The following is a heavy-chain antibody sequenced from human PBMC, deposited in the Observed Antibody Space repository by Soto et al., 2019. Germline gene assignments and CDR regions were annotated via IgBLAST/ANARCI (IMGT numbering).Heavy chain of an antibody. Sequence: SQPLSVTCTVSYGSISSSTCYWGFIHQPPGKRLEWIWSIYYSGTTYYSPSLKSRVTISVDTSKNQFSLKVNSMTAADTAVYYCARHNLQQLVRCGFEPWGQGTLVTSPQ. D-gene: IGHD6-13*01. CDR2: IYYSGTT. CDR1: YGSISSSTCY. CDR3: ARHNLQQLVRCGFEP. V-gene: IGHV4-39*01. J-gene: IGHJ5*02.